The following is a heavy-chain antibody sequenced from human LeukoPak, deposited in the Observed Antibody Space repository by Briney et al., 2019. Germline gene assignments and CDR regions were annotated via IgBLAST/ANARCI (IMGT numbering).Heavy chain of an antibody. J-gene: IGHJ6*02. V-gene: IGHV4-34*01. D-gene: IGHD4-17*01. Sequence: SETLSLTCAVYGGSFSGYYWSWIRQPPGKGLEWIGEINHSGSTNYNPSLKSRVTISVDTSKNQFSLKLSSVTAADTAVYYCARHSDTSQNDYGDYYYGMDVWGQGTTVTVSS. CDR2: INHSGST. CDR1: GGSFSGYY. CDR3: ARHSDTSQNDYGDYYYGMDV.